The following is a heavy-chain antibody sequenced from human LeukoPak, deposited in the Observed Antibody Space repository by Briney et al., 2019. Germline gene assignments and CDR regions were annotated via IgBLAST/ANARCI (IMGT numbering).Heavy chain of an antibody. Sequence: SETLSLTCTVSGGSISTYYWNWIRQPPGKGLEWIGYIYYSGSTNYNPSLKSRVTISVDTSKNQFSLKLSSVTAADTAMYYCARDGSARYYFDYWGQGTLVTISS. V-gene: IGHV4-59*01. CDR3: ARDGSARYYFDY. J-gene: IGHJ4*02. CDR2: IYYSGST. CDR1: GGSISTYY.